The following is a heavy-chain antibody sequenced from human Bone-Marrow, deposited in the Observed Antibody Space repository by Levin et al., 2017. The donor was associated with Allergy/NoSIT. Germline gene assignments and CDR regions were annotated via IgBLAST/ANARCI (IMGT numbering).Heavy chain of an antibody. V-gene: IGHV1-24*01. J-gene: IGHJ3*01. CDR3: AAARGSGSFGAFDF. CDR2: FDPEQGET. D-gene: IGHD3-10*01. CDR1: GYTLTELS. Sequence: GESLKISCKVSGYTLTELSIHWVRQPPGEGLEWIGGFDPEQGETLYPQKFQGRVTMTEDTSTDIAYMERSSLKSEDTAVYYCAAARGSGSFGAFDFWGQGTMVIASS.